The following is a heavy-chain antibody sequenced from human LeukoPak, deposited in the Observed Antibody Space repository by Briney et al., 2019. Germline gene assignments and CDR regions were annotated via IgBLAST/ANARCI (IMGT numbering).Heavy chain of an antibody. CDR3: ARDGYWCRDY. V-gene: IGHV3-11*01. J-gene: IGHJ4*02. CDR2: ISSSGSTI. Sequence: GGSLRLSCAASGFTFSDYYMSWIRQAPGKGLEWVSYISSSGSTIYYADSVKGRFTISRDNAQNSLYLQMDSLRVEDTAMYYCARDGYWCRDYWGQGTLVTVSS. CDR1: GFTFSDYY. D-gene: IGHD2-8*02.